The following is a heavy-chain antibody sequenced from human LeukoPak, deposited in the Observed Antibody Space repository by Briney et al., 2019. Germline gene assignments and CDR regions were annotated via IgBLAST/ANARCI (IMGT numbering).Heavy chain of an antibody. CDR2: IWFDGSNK. J-gene: IGHJ3*01. Sequence: GGSLRLSCAASGFAFSTYGMHWVRQAPGKGLEGVAGIWFDGSNKYYADPVKGRFTISRDNSENTLYLQMNILRAEDTAVYYCARRLYCSGSSCHTGPDAFDVWGQGTVVAVSS. V-gene: IGHV3-33*01. CDR1: GFAFSTYG. CDR3: ARRLYCSGSSCHTGPDAFDV. D-gene: IGHD2-2*02.